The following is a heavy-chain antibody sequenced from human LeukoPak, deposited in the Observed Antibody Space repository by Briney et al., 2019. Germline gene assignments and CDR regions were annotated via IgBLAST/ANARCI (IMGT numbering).Heavy chain of an antibody. Sequence: GGSLRLSCAASGFTFSSCALSWVRQAPGKGLEWVSAISGSGGSTYYADSVKGRFTISRDNSKNTLFLQMNSLRAEDTAVYYCAKDRPCGGDCYWRDYWGQGTLVTVSS. CDR3: AKDRPCGGDCYWRDY. D-gene: IGHD2-21*02. CDR1: GFTFSSCA. V-gene: IGHV3-23*01. J-gene: IGHJ4*02. CDR2: ISGSGGST.